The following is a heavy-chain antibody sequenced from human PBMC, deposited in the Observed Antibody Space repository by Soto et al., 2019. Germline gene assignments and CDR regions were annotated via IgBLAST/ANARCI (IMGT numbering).Heavy chain of an antibody. CDR2: IIPIFGTA. CDR1: GGTLSSYA. Sequence: SVKVSCKASGGTLSSYAISWVRQAPGQGLEWMGGIIPIFGTANYAQKFQGRVTITADESTSTAYMELSSLRSEDTAVYYCAAGYCSGGSCIYRQYYYGMDVWGQGTMVTVS. V-gene: IGHV1-69*13. D-gene: IGHD2-15*01. J-gene: IGHJ6*02. CDR3: AAGYCSGGSCIYRQYYYGMDV.